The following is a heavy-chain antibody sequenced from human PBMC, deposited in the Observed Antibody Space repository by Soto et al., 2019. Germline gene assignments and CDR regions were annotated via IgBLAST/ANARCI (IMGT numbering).Heavy chain of an antibody. J-gene: IGHJ6*01. V-gene: IGHV4-59*03. CDR2: IYYSGST. CDR1: GGSISSYY. D-gene: IGHD2-8*01. Sequence: PSETLSLTCTFSGGSISSYYWSWIRQPPGKGLEWIGYIYYSGSTNYNPSLKSQVTISVYNSKNQFSLKVNSVTAADTAVYYCLKTSYDEILGYYATDVWGEGAAVTVPS. CDR3: LKTSYDEILGYYATDV.